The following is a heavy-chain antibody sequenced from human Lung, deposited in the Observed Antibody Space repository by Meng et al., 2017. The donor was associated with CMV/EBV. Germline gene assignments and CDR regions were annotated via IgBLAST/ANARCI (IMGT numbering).Heavy chain of an antibody. CDR2: IWWDDEK. D-gene: IGHD5-18*01. J-gene: IGHJ4*02. V-gene: IGHV2-5*02. Sequence: QITVKESDATLVKPTQTLTLPCSFSGVSFSTSGVIVGSIRQPPRKALGWLALIWWDDEKRYSPSVKSKLTITKDTSKNQVVLTMTNMDPVDTATYYCAHSRGHSYEYFDYWGQGTLVTVSS. CDR3: AHSRGHSYEYFDY. CDR1: GVSFSTSGVI.